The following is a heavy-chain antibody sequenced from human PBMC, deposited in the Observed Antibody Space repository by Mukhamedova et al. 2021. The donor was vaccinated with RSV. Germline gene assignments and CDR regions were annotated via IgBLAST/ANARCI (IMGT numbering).Heavy chain of an antibody. J-gene: IGHJ4*02. V-gene: IGHV1-24*01. D-gene: IGHD3-22*01. CDR2: FEPEDGET. CDR3: ATGGVDDGSGYFYGWFNY. Sequence: VRQAPGKGLEWMGGFEPEDGETIYAQRFQGRVSMTEDTSSGTVYMELSRLSSEDTAVYYCATGGVDDGSGYFYGWFNYWGQGTLV.